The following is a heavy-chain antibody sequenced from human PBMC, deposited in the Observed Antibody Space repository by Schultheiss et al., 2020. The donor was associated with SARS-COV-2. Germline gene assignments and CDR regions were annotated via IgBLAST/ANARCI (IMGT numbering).Heavy chain of an antibody. J-gene: IGHJ4*02. CDR1: GGSISSDSYY. Sequence: SQTLSLTCTVSGGSISSDSYYWGWIRQPPGKGLEWIGSIFYSGSTYYNPSLKSRVTISVDTSKNQFSLKLSSVTAADTAVYYCARGSFMITFGGVIPAYFDYWGQGTLVTVSS. D-gene: IGHD3-16*02. V-gene: IGHV4-39*07. CDR2: IFYSGST. CDR3: ARGSFMITFGGVIPAYFDY.